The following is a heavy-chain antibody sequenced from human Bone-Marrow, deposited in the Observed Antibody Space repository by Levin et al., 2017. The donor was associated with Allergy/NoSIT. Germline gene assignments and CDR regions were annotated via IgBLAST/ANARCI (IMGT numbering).Heavy chain of an antibody. CDR1: GASLTTRHYY. J-gene: IGHJ4*02. D-gene: IGHD4-11*01. V-gene: IGHV4-39*02. CDR2: IYETGNT. CDR3: ASHTHIYSPDHYHVFDF. Sequence: PSETLSLTCTVSGASLTTRHYYWGWVRQPPGKGLEWIGSIYETGNTHYNPSLKSRVTISVDTSENHFSLSLASVTATDTAVYFCASHTHIYSPDHYHVFDFWGRGTLVTVSA.